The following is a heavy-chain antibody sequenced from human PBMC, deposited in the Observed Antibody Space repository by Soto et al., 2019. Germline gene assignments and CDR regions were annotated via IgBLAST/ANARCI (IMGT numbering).Heavy chain of an antibody. J-gene: IGHJ6*02. CDR3: ARSRNLDV. D-gene: IGHD1-1*01. Sequence: QVQVQQWGAGLLKPSETLSLTCAVYGGSFSENHWSWIRQPPGKGLEWIGEIQNTGGTNYSPSLKGRVPISVDRSKNQLSLSLTSVSAADTAVYYCARSRNLDVWGQGTTVIVSS. CDR2: IQNTGGT. CDR1: GGSFSENH. V-gene: IGHV4-34*01.